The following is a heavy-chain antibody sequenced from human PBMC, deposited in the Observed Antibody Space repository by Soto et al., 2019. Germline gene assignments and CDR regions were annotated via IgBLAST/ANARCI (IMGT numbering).Heavy chain of an antibody. CDR3: ARDGQWLPRDGLRSSYYFDY. V-gene: IGHV3-33*01. CDR2: IWYDGGNK. CDR1: GFNFSSYV. J-gene: IGHJ4*02. D-gene: IGHD6-19*01. Sequence: QVQLVESGGGVVQPGRSLRLSCAASGFNFSSYVMHWVRQAPGKGLEWVAVIWYDGGNKYYADSVKGRFTISRDNSKNTLYLRMNSLRAEDTAVYYCARDGQWLPRDGLRSSYYFDYWGQGTLVTVSS.